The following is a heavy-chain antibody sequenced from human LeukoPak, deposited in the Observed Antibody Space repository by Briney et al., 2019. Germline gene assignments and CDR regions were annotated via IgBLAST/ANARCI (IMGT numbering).Heavy chain of an antibody. CDR2: ISGSGGST. V-gene: IGHV3-23*01. Sequence: GGSLRLSCAASGFTVSSNYMSWVRQAPGKGLELVSTISGSGGSTYYADSVKGRFTISIDNSKNTLYLQMNSLRAEDTAVYYCAKDGRTHSGTYDFDYWGQGTLVTVSS. D-gene: IGHD1-26*01. J-gene: IGHJ4*02. CDR1: GFTVSSNY. CDR3: AKDGRTHSGTYDFDY.